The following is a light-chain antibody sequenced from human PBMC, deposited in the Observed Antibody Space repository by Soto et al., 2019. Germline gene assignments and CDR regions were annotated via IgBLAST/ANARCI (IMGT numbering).Light chain of an antibody. CDR2: GAS. CDR3: QQYNKWPPLYT. CDR1: QNVNSD. Sequence: EIVMTQSPVILSVSPGERATLSCRASQNVNSDLAWYQQKPGQAPRILIYGASTRATDIPARISGSGSGTDFTLTISGLQSEDFAVYYCQQYNKWPPLYTFGQGTKLEIK. J-gene: IGKJ2*01. V-gene: IGKV3-15*01.